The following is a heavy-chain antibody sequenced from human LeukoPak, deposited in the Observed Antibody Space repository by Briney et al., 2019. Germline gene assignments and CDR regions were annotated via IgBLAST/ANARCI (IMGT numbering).Heavy chain of an antibody. CDR2: ISSSGSTI. V-gene: IGHV3-48*03. CDR1: GFTFSSYE. J-gene: IGHJ4*02. CDR3: ARAGSYSYGVLFDY. D-gene: IGHD5-18*01. Sequence: PGGSLRLSCAASGFTFSSYEMNWVRQAPGKGLEWVSYISSSGSTIYYADSVKGRFTISRDNDKNSLYLQMSSLRAEDTAVYYCARAGSYSYGVLFDYWGQGTLVTVCS.